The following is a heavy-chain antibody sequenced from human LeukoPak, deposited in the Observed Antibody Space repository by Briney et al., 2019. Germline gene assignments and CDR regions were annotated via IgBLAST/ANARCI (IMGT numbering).Heavy chain of an antibody. V-gene: IGHV3-13*04. CDR3: AKDWRITVTTIGASDI. D-gene: IGHD4-17*01. CDR2: IGTAGDT. J-gene: IGHJ3*02. CDR1: GFTFSSYD. Sequence: GGSLRLSCAASGFTFSSYDMHWVRQATGKGLEWVSAIGTAGDTYYPGSVKGRFTISRENAKNSLYLQMNSLRAEDTAVYYCAKDWRITVTTIGASDIWGQGTMVTVSS.